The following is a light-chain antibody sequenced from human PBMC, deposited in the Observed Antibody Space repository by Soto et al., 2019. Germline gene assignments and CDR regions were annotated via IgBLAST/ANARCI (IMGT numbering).Light chain of an antibody. CDR1: QTVSSY. Sequence: EIVLTQSPATLSLSPGERATLSCRASQTVSSYLAWFQQKHGQAPRLLIYDTSNRATGIPARFSGSGSGTDFTLTISSLEPEDFGVYYCQQRSNRPLTFGQGTRLEIK. CDR3: QQRSNRPLT. CDR2: DTS. J-gene: IGKJ5*01. V-gene: IGKV3-11*01.